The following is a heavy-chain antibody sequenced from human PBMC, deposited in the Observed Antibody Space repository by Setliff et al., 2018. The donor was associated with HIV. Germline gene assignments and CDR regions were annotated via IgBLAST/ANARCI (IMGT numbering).Heavy chain of an antibody. CDR1: GYTFTSYG. V-gene: IGHV1-18*01. CDR3: ARGVAYLRDAFDI. CDR2: ISAYNGNT. J-gene: IGHJ3*02. Sequence: VASVKGLCKASGYTFTSYGISWVRQAPGQGLEWMGWISAYNGNTNYAQKLQGRVTMTTDTSTSTAYMELRSLRSDDTAVYYCARGVAYLRDAFDIWGQGTMVTVSS.